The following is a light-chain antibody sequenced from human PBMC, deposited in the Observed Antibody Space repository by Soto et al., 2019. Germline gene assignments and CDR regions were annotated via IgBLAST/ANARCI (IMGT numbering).Light chain of an antibody. J-gene: IGLJ1*01. CDR2: DVS. CDR1: SREVGGYDY. V-gene: IGLV2-14*01. CDR3: SSFTSSTTRV. Sequence: QSVLTQPASVSGSPGQSITISCTGRSREVGGYDYVSWYQQYPGKSPNLMIYDVSNRPSVVSNRFSGSKSGNTASLTISGLQADDEADYYCSSFTSSTTRVFGTGTKVTVL.